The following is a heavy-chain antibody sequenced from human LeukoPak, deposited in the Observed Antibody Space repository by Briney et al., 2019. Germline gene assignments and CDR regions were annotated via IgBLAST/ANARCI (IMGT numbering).Heavy chain of an antibody. CDR3: ARDLYCSSTSCPDETSLGY. V-gene: IGHV3-48*03. CDR1: GFTFSSYE. Sequence: PGGSLRLSCAASGFTFSSYEMNWVRQAPGKGLEWVSYISSSGSTIYYADSVKGRFTISRDNSKNTLYLQMNSLRAEDAAVYYCARDLYCSSTSCPDETSLGYWGQGTLVTVSS. CDR2: ISSSGSTI. J-gene: IGHJ4*02. D-gene: IGHD2-2*01.